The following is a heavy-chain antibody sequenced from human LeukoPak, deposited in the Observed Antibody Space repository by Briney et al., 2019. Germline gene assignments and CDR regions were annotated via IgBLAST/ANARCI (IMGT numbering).Heavy chain of an antibody. CDR2: ISYSGST. D-gene: IGHD5-24*01. Sequence: SETLSLTCTVSGGSVNSGTYYWSWFRQPPGKGLEWIGYISYSGSTNYNPSLKSRVTISVDTSKNQFSLKPSSVTAADTAVYYCARGGRWLQFNYWGQGTLVTVSS. V-gene: IGHV4-61*01. J-gene: IGHJ4*02. CDR3: ARGGRWLQFNY. CDR1: GGSVNSGTYY.